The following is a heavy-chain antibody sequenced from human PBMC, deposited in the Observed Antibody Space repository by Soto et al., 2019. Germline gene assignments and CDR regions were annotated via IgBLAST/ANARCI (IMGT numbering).Heavy chain of an antibody. CDR2: ISGSGGTR. CDR3: AKDPYHLVVVPAAKGMDV. Sequence: GGSLRLSCAASGLTFSRYAMNWVRQAPGKGLEWASVISGSGGTRYYADSVKGRFTISRDNSKGILYLQMNSLRADDTAVYYCAKDPYHLVVVPAAKGMDVWGQGTTVTVSS. J-gene: IGHJ6*02. D-gene: IGHD2-2*01. CDR1: GLTFSRYA. V-gene: IGHV3-23*01.